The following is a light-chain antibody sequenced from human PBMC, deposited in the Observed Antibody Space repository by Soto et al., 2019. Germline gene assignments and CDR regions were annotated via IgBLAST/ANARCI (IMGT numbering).Light chain of an antibody. J-gene: IGKJ1*01. Sequence: IQLTQSPSSLSASLGDRVTITCRASQGISSYLAWYQQKPGKAPKLLIYAASTLQSGVPSRFSGSGSGTDFTLTISSLQPEDFATYYCQQYNSYWTFGQGTRWIS. V-gene: IGKV1-9*01. CDR2: AAS. CDR1: QGISSY. CDR3: QQYNSYWT.